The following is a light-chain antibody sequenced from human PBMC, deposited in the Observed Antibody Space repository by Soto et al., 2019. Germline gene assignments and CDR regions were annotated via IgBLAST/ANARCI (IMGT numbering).Light chain of an antibody. CDR3: SSYTSSSTVV. J-gene: IGLJ3*02. CDR2: DVS. V-gene: IGLV2-14*03. CDR1: AGAVGGYNF. Sequence: QSALTQPASVSGSPGRSTPISCPGTAGAVGGYNFVSWYQKHPGKAPKLMIYDVSNRPSGVSNRFSGSKSGNTASLTISGLQAEDEADYYCSSYTSSSTVVFGGGTKLTVL.